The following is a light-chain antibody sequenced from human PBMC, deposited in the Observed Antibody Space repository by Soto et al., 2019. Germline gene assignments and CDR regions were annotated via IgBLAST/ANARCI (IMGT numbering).Light chain of an antibody. V-gene: IGKV1-39*01. CDR1: ENINKY. Sequence: DIQMTQSPSSLSAYIGDRVTIPCRASENINKYVNWYQQKLGKAPKLLIYAAATLQSGVPSRFSGSGSGTDFTLTISSLQPEDFATYYCQQSYSTPTWTFGQGTKVDIK. J-gene: IGKJ1*01. CDR2: AAA. CDR3: QQSYSTPTWT.